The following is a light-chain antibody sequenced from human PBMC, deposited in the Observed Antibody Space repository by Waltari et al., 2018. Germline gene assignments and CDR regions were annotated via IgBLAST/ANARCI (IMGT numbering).Light chain of an antibody. J-gene: IGLJ3*02. CDR1: KLGDKY. V-gene: IGLV3-1*01. Sequence: SYELTQPPSVSVSPGQTASITCSGDKLGDKYACWYQQKPGQSPVLVIYQDSKRPSGIPERFSGSLLGGKAALTLSGVQPEDEAHYYCLFYYGGAWVFGGGTKLTVL. CDR3: LFYYGGAWV. CDR2: QDS.